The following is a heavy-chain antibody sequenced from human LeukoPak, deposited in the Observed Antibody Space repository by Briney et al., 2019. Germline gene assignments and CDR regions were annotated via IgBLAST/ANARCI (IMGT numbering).Heavy chain of an antibody. V-gene: IGHV3-21*06. CDR1: GFTFRSYT. D-gene: IGHD6-19*01. CDR3: ARDYSSGWFGKGAY. CDR2: IDGDGTLK. Sequence: PGGSLRLSCSGSGFTFRSYTMTWVRQAPGKGLEWVSSIDGDGTLKYYADSLKGRFTISRDNANNSVYLQMNTLTADDSGLYFFARDYSSGWFGKGAYWGQGTRVLVSS. J-gene: IGHJ4*02.